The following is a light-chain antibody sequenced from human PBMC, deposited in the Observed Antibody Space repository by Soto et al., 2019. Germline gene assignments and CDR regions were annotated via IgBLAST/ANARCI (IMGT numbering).Light chain of an antibody. CDR1: QSISSW. CDR2: KAS. CDR3: QQDNSYSPLT. V-gene: IGKV1-5*03. Sequence: DIQMTQSPSTLSASVGDRVTITCRASQSISSWLAWYQQKPGKAPKLLIFKASSLESGGPSRFLGSGSGTEVTLPSNSLQPDDFGPYYWQQDNSYSPLTFGGGTKVEIK. J-gene: IGKJ4*01.